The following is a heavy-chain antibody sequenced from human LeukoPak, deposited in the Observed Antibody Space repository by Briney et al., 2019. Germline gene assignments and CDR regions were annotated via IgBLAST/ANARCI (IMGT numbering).Heavy chain of an antibody. CDR3: ARGGYYGNFGYFNSLFDY. J-gene: IGHJ4*02. CDR1: GYTFTSYG. Sequence: GASVKVSCKPSGYTFTSYGISWVRQAPGQGLEWMGWISPYNGNTNSAQELQGRVTMTTDTSTNTAYLELRSLRSDDTAVYYCARGGYYGNFGYFNSLFDYWGQGTLVTVSS. CDR2: ISPYNGNT. V-gene: IGHV1-18*01. D-gene: IGHD3-22*01.